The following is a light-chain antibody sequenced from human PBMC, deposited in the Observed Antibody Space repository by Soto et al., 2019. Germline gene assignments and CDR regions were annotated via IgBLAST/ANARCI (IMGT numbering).Light chain of an antibody. J-gene: IGKJ3*01. Sequence: DIQMTQSPSSVSASVGDRVTITCRASLGISRWLAWYQQKPGKAPKLLIYAASTLQDGVPSRFSGSGSGTDFTLTISSLQPEDFATYYCQQTNSFGFGPGTKVDIK. CDR3: QQTNSFG. V-gene: IGKV1-12*01. CDR2: AAS. CDR1: LGISRW.